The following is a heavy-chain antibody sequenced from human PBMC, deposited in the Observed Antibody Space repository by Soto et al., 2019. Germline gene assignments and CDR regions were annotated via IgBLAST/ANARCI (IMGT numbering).Heavy chain of an antibody. Sequence: GGSLRLSCAASGFTFSSYGMHWVRQAPGKGLEWVAVIWYDGSNKYYADSVKGRFTISRDNSKNTLYLQMNSLRAEDTAVYYCARDSGCSSTSCYSDYYYGMDVWGQGTTVTVS. D-gene: IGHD2-2*02. J-gene: IGHJ6*02. CDR2: IWYDGSNK. V-gene: IGHV3-33*01. CDR3: ARDSGCSSTSCYSDYYYGMDV. CDR1: GFTFSSYG.